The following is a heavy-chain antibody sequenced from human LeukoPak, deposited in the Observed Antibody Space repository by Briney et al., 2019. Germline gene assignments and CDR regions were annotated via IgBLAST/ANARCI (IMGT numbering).Heavy chain of an antibody. Sequence: PGGSLRLSCAASGFTFSGYDMNWVRQAPGKGLEWVSSISGSSSYIYYADSMKGRFTISRDDAKNSLFLQMYSLRAEDMAVYYCAREVVRGVFFDSWGQGTLVTVSS. CDR2: ISGSSSYI. D-gene: IGHD3-10*01. CDR1: GFTFSGYD. J-gene: IGHJ4*02. CDR3: AREVVRGVFFDS. V-gene: IGHV3-21*01.